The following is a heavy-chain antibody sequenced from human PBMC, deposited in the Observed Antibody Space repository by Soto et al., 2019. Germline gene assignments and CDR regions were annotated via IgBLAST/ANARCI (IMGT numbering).Heavy chain of an antibody. V-gene: IGHV3-30*18. Sequence: QVQRVESGGGVVQPGRSLRLSCAASGFTFSSYGMHWVRQAPGKGLEWVAVISYDGSNKYYADSVKGRFTISRDNSKNTLYLQMNSLRAEDTAVYYCAKGAQAPEQLTDPWGQGTLVTVS. J-gene: IGHJ5*02. CDR3: AKGAQAPEQLTDP. CDR2: ISYDGSNK. CDR1: GFTFSSYG. D-gene: IGHD6-19*01.